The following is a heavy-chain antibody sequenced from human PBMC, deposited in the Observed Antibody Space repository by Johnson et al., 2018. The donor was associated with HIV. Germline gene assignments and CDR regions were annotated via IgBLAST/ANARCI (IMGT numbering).Heavy chain of an antibody. D-gene: IGHD5-12*01. J-gene: IGHJ3*02. CDR3: ARGRARAFDI. Sequence: STTYADSVKGRFTISRDNSKNTLYLQMNSLRTEDTAVYYCARGRARAFDIWGQGTMVTVSS. V-gene: IGHV3-66*03. CDR2: ST.